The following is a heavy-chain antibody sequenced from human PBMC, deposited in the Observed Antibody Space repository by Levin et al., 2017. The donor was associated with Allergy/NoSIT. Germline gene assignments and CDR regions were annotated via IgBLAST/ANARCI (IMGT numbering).Heavy chain of an antibody. D-gene: IGHD3-9*01. CDR2: IYYSGST. J-gene: IGHJ5*02. CDR1: GGSISSSSYY. Sequence: PSETLSLTCTVSGGSISSSSYYWGWIRQPPGKGLEWIGSIYYSGSTYYNPSLKSRVTISVDTSKNQFSLKLSSVTAADTAVYYCARRLRYFDWLRPSPSWFDPWGQGTLVTVSS. CDR3: ARRLRYFDWLRPSPSWFDP. V-gene: IGHV4-39*01.